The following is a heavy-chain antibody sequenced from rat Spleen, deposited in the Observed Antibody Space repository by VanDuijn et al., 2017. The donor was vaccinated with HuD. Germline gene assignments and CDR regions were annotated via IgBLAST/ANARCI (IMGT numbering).Heavy chain of an antibody. CDR1: GFTLSDHY. J-gene: IGHJ4*01. CDR2: IGNKGSIT. Sequence: EVQLVESDGGLVQPGRSLKLSCAASGFTLSDHYMAWVRQAPTKGLEWVATIGNKGSITYYRDTVKGRFTNSRDNAKSTLYLQMDSLRSEDTATYDCEKGGSSPYVMDAWGQGASFTVSS. D-gene: IGHD1-2*01. V-gene: IGHV5-29*01. CDR3: EKGGSSPYVMDA.